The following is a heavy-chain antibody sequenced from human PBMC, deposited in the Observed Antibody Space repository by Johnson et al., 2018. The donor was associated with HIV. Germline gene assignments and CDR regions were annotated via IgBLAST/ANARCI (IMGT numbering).Heavy chain of an antibody. V-gene: IGHV3-30*18. D-gene: IGHD4-23*01. J-gene: IGHJ3*02. Sequence: VQVVESGGGVVQPGRSLRLSCAASGFTFSHYGMHWVRQAPGKGLEWVAVVSYDGRYKDSADSVKVRFTISRDNSKNRRFLQMNSLRPEDTALYSCVKPPREVTVVEAFDIWGQGTMVTVSS. CDR2: VSYDGRYK. CDR1: GFTFSHYG. CDR3: VKPPREVTVVEAFDI.